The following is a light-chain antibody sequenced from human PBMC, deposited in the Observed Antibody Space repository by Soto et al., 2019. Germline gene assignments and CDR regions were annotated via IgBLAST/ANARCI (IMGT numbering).Light chain of an antibody. CDR1: SSNIGAGYD. CDR3: QSYDSSLSGYV. CDR2: GNS. Sequence: QSVLTQPPSVSGAPGQRVTISCTGSSSNIGAGYDVHWYHQLPGTSPKVLIYGNSNRPSGVPDRFSGSKSGTSASLANTGLQAEDEADYYCQSYDSSLSGYVFGTGTKLTVL. V-gene: IGLV1-40*01. J-gene: IGLJ1*01.